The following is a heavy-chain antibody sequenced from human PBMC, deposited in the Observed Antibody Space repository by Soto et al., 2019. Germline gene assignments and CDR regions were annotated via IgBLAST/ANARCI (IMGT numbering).Heavy chain of an antibody. D-gene: IGHD3-10*01. Sequence: GGSLRLSCAASGFTFSNAWMSWVRQAPGKGLEWVGRIKSKTDGGTTESAAPVKGRFTISRDDSKNTLYLQMNSLKIEDTAVYYCTTEEEYGSGSYWGQGTLVTVSS. J-gene: IGHJ4*02. CDR1: GFTFSNAW. V-gene: IGHV3-15*01. CDR3: TTEEEYGSGSY. CDR2: IKSKTDGGTT.